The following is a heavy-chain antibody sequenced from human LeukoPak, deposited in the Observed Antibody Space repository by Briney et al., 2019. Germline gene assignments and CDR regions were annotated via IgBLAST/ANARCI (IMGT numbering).Heavy chain of an antibody. CDR3: ARVVLRSVVTTFGY. Sequence: ASVKVSCKASGYTFTGYYMHWVRQAPGQGLEWMGWINPNSGGTNYAQKFQGRVTMTRDTSISTAYMELSRLRSDDTAVYYCARVVLRSVVTTFGYWGQGTLVTASS. J-gene: IGHJ4*02. D-gene: IGHD4-23*01. V-gene: IGHV1-2*02. CDR1: GYTFTGYY. CDR2: INPNSGGT.